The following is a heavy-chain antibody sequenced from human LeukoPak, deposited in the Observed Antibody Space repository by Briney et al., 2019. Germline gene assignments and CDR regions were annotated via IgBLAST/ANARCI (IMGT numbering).Heavy chain of an antibody. CDR1: GYTFTGYY. J-gene: IGHJ5*02. CDR3: ARGIPRYCSSTSCSNWFDP. D-gene: IGHD2-2*01. CDR2: INPNSGGT. V-gene: IGHV1-2*02. Sequence: GASVKVSCKASGYTFTGYYMHWVRQAPGQGLEWMGWINPNSGGTNYAQKFQGRVTMTRDTSISTAYMELSRLRSDDTAVYCCARGIPRYCSSTSCSNWFDPWGQGTLVTVSS.